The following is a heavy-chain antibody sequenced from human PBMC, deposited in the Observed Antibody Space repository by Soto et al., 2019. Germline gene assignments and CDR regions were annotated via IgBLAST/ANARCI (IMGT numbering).Heavy chain of an antibody. J-gene: IGHJ4*02. CDR3: ARGGTTQLKLSYY. D-gene: IGHD6-6*01. Sequence: QVQLQESGPGLVKPSQTLSLTCTVSGCSISSVDYYWSWLRQPPGNGLEWIGYIYYSGSTYYNPSLKSRVTLSADTSTNQYTLKLRSVTAADTALYYCARGGTTQLKLSYYWGQGTLVTVYS. V-gene: IGHV4-30-4*01. CDR1: GCSISSVDYY. CDR2: IYYSGST.